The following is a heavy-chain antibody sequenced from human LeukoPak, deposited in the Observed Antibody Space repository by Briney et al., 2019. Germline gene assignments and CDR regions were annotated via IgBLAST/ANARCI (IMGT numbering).Heavy chain of an antibody. D-gene: IGHD3-3*01. CDR3: AKVKIWSGRYYLDY. CDR1: GLTFSSYA. J-gene: IGHJ4*02. Sequence: LTGGSLRLSCVVSGLTFSSYAMSWVRQAPGKGLEWVSAISGSGGSTYYADSVKGRFTISRDNSKNTLYLQMNSLRAEDTAVYYCAKVKIWSGRYYLDYWGQGTLVTVSS. CDR2: ISGSGGST. V-gene: IGHV3-23*01.